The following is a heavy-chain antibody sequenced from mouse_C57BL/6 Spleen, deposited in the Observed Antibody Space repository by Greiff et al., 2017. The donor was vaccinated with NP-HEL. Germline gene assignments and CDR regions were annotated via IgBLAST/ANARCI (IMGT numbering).Heavy chain of an antibody. CDR2: INPNNGGN. V-gene: IGHV1-22*01. CDR1: GYTFTDYN. CDR3: AKEVLLWYWYFDV. D-gene: IGHD2-1*01. J-gene: IGHJ1*03. Sequence: SGPELVKPGASVKMSCKASGYTFTDYNMHWVKQSHGKSLEWIGYINPNNGGNSYNQKLKGKATLTVNKSSSTAYMELRSLTSEDSAVYYCAKEVLLWYWYFDVWGTGTTVTVSS.